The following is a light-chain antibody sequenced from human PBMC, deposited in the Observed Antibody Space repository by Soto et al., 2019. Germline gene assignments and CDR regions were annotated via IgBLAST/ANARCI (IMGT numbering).Light chain of an antibody. Sequence: EIVLTQSPGTLSLSPGERATLSCRASQAVSSSYLAWYQQKPGQAPRLLIYGASSRATGIPDRFSASGSGTDFTLTISRLEPEDFAVYYCQQYGSSPPMYTFGQGTKLEI. J-gene: IGKJ2*01. CDR3: QQYGSSPPMYT. CDR1: QAVSSSY. CDR2: GAS. V-gene: IGKV3-20*01.